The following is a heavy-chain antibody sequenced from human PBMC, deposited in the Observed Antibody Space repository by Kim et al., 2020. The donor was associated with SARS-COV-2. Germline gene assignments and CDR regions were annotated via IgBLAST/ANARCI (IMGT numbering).Heavy chain of an antibody. V-gene: IGHV3-64D*06. J-gene: IGHJ2*01. Sequence: GGSLRLSCSASGFTFSSYAMHWVRQAPGKGLEYVSAISSNGGSTYYADSVKGRFTISRDNSKNTLYLQMSSLRAEDTAVYYCVKDRVYSSSSRGRPNWYFDLWGRGTLVTVSS. CDR1: GFTFSSYA. CDR3: VKDRVYSSSSRGRPNWYFDL. D-gene: IGHD6-6*01. CDR2: ISSNGGST.